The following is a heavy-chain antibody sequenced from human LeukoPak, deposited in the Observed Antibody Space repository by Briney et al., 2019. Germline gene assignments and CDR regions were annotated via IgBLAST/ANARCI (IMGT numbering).Heavy chain of an antibody. CDR1: GFCVNDNY. V-gene: IGHV3-53*01. D-gene: IGHD4-17*01. J-gene: IGHJ4*02. CDR3: ARTNPVYGDYDY. CDR2: MFPDGRT. Sequence: GGSLRLSCAVSGFCVNDNYMSWVRQAPGKGLQWVSVMFPDGRTYYADSVKGRFTISRDLARNTLLLQMHSLRADDTAVHYCARTNPVYGDYDYWGQGTLVTVSS.